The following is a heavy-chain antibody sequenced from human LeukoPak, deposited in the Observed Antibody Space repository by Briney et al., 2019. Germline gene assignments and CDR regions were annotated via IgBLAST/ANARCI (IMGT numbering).Heavy chain of an antibody. V-gene: IGHV1-2*02. J-gene: IGHJ2*01. D-gene: IGHD3-22*01. CDR1: GYTFTGYY. CDR3: ARDVLGDSSGYYYVANWYFDL. CDR2: INPNSGGT. Sequence: ASVKVSCKASGYTFTGYYMHWVRQAPGQGLEWMGWINPNSGGTNYAQKFQGRVTMTRDTSISTAYMELSRLRSDDTAVYYCARDVLGDSSGYYYVANWYFDLWGRGTLVTVSS.